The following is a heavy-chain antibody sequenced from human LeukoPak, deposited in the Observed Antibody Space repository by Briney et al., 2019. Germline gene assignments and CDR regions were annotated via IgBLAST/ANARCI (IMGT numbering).Heavy chain of an antibody. Sequence: ASVKVSCKASGYTFTSYGISWVRQAPGQGLERMGWISAYNGNTNYAQKLQGRVTMTTDTSTSTAYMELRSLRSDDTAVYYCARDRGPYCSGGSCYSIGYWGQGTLVTVSS. J-gene: IGHJ4*02. V-gene: IGHV1-18*01. CDR1: GYTFTSYG. CDR3: ARDRGPYCSGGSCYSIGY. D-gene: IGHD2-15*01. CDR2: ISAYNGNT.